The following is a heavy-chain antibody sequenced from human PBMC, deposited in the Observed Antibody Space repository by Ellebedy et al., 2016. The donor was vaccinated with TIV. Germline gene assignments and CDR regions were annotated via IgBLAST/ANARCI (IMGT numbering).Heavy chain of an antibody. CDR1: GFTFTNYW. CDR2: INGDGSTT. D-gene: IGHD1-20*01. J-gene: IGHJ4*01. Sequence: GESLKISCAASGFTFTNYWMHWVRQAPGKGLVWVSRINGDGSTTGYADSVRGRFTISRDNAKNTLYLQMNSLTDEDTAVYYCASYNWNSGHYWGQGTLITVSS. CDR3: ASYNWNSGHY. V-gene: IGHV3-74*01.